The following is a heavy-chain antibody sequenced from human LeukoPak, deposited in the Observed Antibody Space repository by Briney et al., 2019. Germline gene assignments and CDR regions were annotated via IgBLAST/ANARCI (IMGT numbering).Heavy chain of an antibody. V-gene: IGHV3-30-3*01. D-gene: IGHD6-19*01. CDR1: GFTVSSSY. CDR3: ARVDSSGWYWYSFDD. CDR2: ISYDGGNR. Sequence: GGSLRLSCAASGFTVSSSYMNWVRQAPGKGLEWVAIISYDGGNRYYADSVKDRFTISRDNSKSTLYLQMNSLRAEDTAIYYCARVDSSGWYWYSFDDWGQGTLVTVSS. J-gene: IGHJ4*02.